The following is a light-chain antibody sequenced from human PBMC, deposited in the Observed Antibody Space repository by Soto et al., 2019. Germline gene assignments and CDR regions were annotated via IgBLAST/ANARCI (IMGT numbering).Light chain of an antibody. V-gene: IGKV3-20*01. CDR2: IAS. J-gene: IGKJ1*01. CDR1: QSISASN. CDR3: QQHGNGPWT. Sequence: EIVLTQSPDTLSLSPGERATISCRASQSISASNLAWYQHKPGQGPRLLIYIASRRATGIPDRLSGSGSGTEFTLTISSLEPEDCAVYYCQQHGNGPWTDGQGTKVEIK.